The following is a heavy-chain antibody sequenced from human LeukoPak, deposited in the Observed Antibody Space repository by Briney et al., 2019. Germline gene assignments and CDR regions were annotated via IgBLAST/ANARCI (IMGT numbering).Heavy chain of an antibody. Sequence: GGARRLACAASGFSLSSYGMHWVREAPGKGLEWVAFIRYDGSNKYYADSVKGRFTISRDNSKNTLYLQMNSLRAEDTAVYYCAKDRDGYNYKDYWGQGTLVTVSS. CDR3: AKDRDGYNYKDY. CDR1: GFSLSSYG. J-gene: IGHJ4*02. CDR2: IRYDGSNK. D-gene: IGHD5-24*01. V-gene: IGHV3-30*02.